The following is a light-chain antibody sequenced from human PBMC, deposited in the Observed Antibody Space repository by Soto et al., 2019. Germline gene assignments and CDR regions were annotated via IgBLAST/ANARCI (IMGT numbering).Light chain of an antibody. CDR1: HGIGDT. CDR3: QHYVNSPLT. J-gene: IGKJ4*02. Sequence: LVMTQSPATLSVSPGALATLSCRASHGIGDTLAWYQQKPGQTPRLLIYGTSSRATGVPARFSGSGSGTEFTLTISSLQSEDFAVYYCQHYVNSPLTFGRGTKVDIK. CDR2: GTS. V-gene: IGKV3-15*01.